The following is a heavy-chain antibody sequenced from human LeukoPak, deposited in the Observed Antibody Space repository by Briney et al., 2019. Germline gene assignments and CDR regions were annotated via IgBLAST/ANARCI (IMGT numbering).Heavy chain of an antibody. J-gene: IGHJ4*02. CDR3: ARDVYGDSDY. CDR2: INPSGGST. D-gene: IGHD4-17*01. V-gene: IGHV1-46*01. CDR1: GYTFSSYG. Sequence: ASVKVSCKASGYTFSSYGISWVRQAPGQGLEWMGIINPSGGSTSYAQKFQGRVTMTRDTSTSTVYMELSSLRSEDTAVYYCARDVYGDSDYWGQGTLVTVSS.